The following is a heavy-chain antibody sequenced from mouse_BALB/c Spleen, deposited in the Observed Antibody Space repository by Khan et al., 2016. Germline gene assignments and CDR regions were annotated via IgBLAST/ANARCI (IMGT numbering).Heavy chain of an antibody. J-gene: IGHJ3*01. CDR1: GYTFSRYW. CDR2: ILPGTDST. V-gene: IGHV1-9*01. CDR3: ARGAS. Sequence: QVQLKESGAELMKPGASVKISCKASGYTFSRYWIEWIKERPGHGLEWIGEILPGTDSTNYNDKFKGKAAFTAESSSSTAYIQLNSLTSEDSAVYYCARGASWGQGTLVTVS.